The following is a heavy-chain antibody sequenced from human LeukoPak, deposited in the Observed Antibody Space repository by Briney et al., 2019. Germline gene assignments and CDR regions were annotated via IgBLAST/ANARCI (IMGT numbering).Heavy chain of an antibody. D-gene: IGHD3-22*01. Sequence: SETLSLTCAVYGGSFSGYYWSWIRQPPGKGLEWIGEINHSGSTNYNPSLKSRVTISVDTSKNQFSLKLSSVTAADTAVYYCASGGDYYDSSGYPYGMDVWGQGTTVTVS. V-gene: IGHV4-34*01. CDR3: ASGGDYYDSSGYPYGMDV. J-gene: IGHJ6*02. CDR2: INHSGST. CDR1: GGSFSGYY.